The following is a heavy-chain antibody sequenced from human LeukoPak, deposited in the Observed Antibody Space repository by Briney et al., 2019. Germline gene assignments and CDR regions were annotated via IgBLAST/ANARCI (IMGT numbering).Heavy chain of an antibody. Sequence: GGSLRLSCAASGFTFSSYGMHWVRQAPGKGLEWVAFIRYDGSNKYYADSVKGRFTISRDNSKNTLYLQMNSLRPEDTAVYYCAKDMWWFGELSNLDFDYWGQGTLVTVSS. D-gene: IGHD3-10*01. CDR3: AKDMWWFGELSNLDFDY. V-gene: IGHV3-30*02. CDR2: IRYDGSNK. J-gene: IGHJ4*02. CDR1: GFTFSSYG.